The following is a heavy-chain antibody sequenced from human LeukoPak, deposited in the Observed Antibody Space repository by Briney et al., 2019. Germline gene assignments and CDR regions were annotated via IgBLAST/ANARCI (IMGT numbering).Heavy chain of an antibody. J-gene: IGHJ4*02. CDR2: ISSSRTYI. CDR3: ARGWDGAPVDY. V-gene: IGHV3-21*01. D-gene: IGHD4-17*01. CDR1: GFTFSTYS. Sequence: GGSLRLSCAASGFTFSTYSMNWVRQAPGKGLEWVSFISSSRTYIYYADSVKGRFTISRDNAKNSLHLQMNSLRAEDTAVYYCARGWDGAPVDYWGQGPLVTVSS.